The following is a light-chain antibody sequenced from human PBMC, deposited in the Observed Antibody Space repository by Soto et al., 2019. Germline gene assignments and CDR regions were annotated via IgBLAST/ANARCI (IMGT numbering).Light chain of an antibody. CDR2: GAS. V-gene: IGKV3D-15*01. Sequence: EIVLTQSPATLSVSPGDRATLSCRASQSVSSIAWYQQKPGQPPRRLIYGASGRTTGIPDRFSGSGSATEFTLPTSSRQSEDFSVYYSQQYNNRPRLTFGQGTQLE. CDR1: QSVSS. J-gene: IGKJ5*01. CDR3: QQYNNRPRLT.